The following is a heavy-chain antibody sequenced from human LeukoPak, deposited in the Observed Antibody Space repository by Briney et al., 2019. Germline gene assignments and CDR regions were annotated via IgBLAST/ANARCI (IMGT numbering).Heavy chain of an antibody. J-gene: IGHJ3*02. Sequence: GASVKVSCKASGGTFSSYAISWVRQAPGQGLEWMGGIIPIFGTANYAQKFQGRVTITTDESTSTAYMELSSLRSEDTAVYYCARVERMKVEGGPKHDAFDIWGQGTMVTVSS. D-gene: IGHD2-15*01. CDR3: ARVERMKVEGGPKHDAFDI. CDR2: IIPIFGTA. CDR1: GGTFSSYA. V-gene: IGHV1-69*05.